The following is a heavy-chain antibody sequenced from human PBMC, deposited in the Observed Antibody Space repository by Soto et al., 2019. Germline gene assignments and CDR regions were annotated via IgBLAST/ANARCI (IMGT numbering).Heavy chain of an antibody. V-gene: IGHV3-23*01. CDR1: GFTFSSYA. J-gene: IGHJ4*02. D-gene: IGHD1-26*01. CDR2: ISGSGGST. Sequence: ESGGGLVQPGGSLRLSCAASGFTFSSYAMSWVRQAPGKGLEWVSAISGSGGSTYDADSVKGRFTISRDNSKNTPYLQMNSMRAEDTAVYYCAKRGRYRGSYYFDYLGQGTLVTVSS. CDR3: AKRGRYRGSYYFDY.